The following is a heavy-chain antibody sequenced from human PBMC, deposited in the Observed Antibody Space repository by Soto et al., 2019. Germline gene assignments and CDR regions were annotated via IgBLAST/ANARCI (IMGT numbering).Heavy chain of an antibody. CDR1: GGSISPYY. Sequence: PXXTLSLPCTVSGGSISPYYWGWIPQPPGKGLEWIGYIYYTGTTNYYPSLKSRVTMSVDTSKNQFSLKLSSVTAADTAVYYCARLGGYYQALDSWGPGTLVTVSS. V-gene: IGHV4-59*08. CDR2: IYYTGTT. D-gene: IGHD3-22*01. J-gene: IGHJ4*02. CDR3: ARLGGYYQALDS.